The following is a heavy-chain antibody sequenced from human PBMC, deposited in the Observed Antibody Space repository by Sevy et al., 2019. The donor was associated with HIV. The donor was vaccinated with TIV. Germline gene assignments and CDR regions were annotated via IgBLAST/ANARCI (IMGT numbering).Heavy chain of an antibody. CDR1: GFTFSEAW. Sequence: GGSLRLSCAASGFTFSEAWMSWVRQAPGKGLEWVGRIKSKTDAATRDFADPVRGRFSISRDDSANTVYLVMNNLKPEDTGVYYCAAGTGTSDFDYWGQGTLVTVSS. V-gene: IGHV3-15*01. CDR3: AAGTGTSDFDY. CDR2: IKSKTDAATR. J-gene: IGHJ4*02. D-gene: IGHD1-7*01.